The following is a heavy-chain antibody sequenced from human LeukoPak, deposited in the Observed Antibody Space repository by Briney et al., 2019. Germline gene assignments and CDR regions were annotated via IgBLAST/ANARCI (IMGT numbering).Heavy chain of an antibody. D-gene: IGHD2-21*02. V-gene: IGHV3-21*01. CDR2: ISSSSSYI. CDR3: ARGVHCGGDCYLPGYYYMDV. Sequence: GGSLRLSCAASGFTFSSYSMTWVRQAPGKGLEWVSSISSSSSYIYYADSVKGRFTISRDNAKNSLYLQMNSLRAEDTAVYYCARGVHCGGDCYLPGYYYMDVWGKGTTVTVSS. J-gene: IGHJ6*03. CDR1: GFTFSSYS.